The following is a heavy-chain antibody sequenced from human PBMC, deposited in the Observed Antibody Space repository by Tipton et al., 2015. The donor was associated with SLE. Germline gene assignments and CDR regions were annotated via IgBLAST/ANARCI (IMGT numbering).Heavy chain of an antibody. Sequence: GLVKPSETLSLTCTVSGGSISSYYWSWIRQPPGKGLEWIGYIYYSGSTNYNPSLKSRVTISVDTSKKQFSLKLSSVTAADTAVYYCARANWGMYYFDYWGQGTLVTVSS. J-gene: IGHJ4*02. CDR1: GGSISSYY. CDR3: ARANWGMYYFDY. CDR2: IYYSGST. V-gene: IGHV4-59*08. D-gene: IGHD3-16*01.